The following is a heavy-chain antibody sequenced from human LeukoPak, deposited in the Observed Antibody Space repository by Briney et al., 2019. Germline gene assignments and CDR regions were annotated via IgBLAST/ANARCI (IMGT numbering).Heavy chain of an antibody. CDR2: IYPGDSDT. Sequence: GESLKISCKGSGYSFTSYWIGWVRPMPGKGLEWMGIIYPGDSDTRYSPSFQGQVTISADKSISTAYLQWSSLKASDTAMYYCARPKIASYSSGWGYFDYWGQGTLVTVSS. V-gene: IGHV5-51*01. J-gene: IGHJ4*02. D-gene: IGHD6-19*01. CDR3: ARPKIASYSSGWGYFDY. CDR1: GYSFTSYW.